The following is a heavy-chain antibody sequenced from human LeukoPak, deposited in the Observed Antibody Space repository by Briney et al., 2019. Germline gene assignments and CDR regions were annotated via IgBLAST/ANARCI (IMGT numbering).Heavy chain of an antibody. CDR2: INWNGGST. CDR1: GFTFDDYG. CDR3: ARLPTYCSSTSCYTSYYMDV. V-gene: IGHV3-20*04. J-gene: IGHJ6*03. D-gene: IGHD2-2*02. Sequence: GGSLRLSCAASGFTFDDYGMSWVRQAPGKGLEWVSGINWNGGSTGYADSVKGRFTISRDNAKNSLYLQMNSLRAEDTASYYCARLPTYCSSTSCYTSYYMDVWGKGTTVTVSS.